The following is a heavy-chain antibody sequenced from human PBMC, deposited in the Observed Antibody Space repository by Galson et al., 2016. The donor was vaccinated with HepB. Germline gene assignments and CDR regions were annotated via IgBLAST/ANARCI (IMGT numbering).Heavy chain of an antibody. CDR1: GFTFSSCW. CDR3: GREGMSYYGDYRYYHYSFDD. J-gene: IGHJ6*03. V-gene: IGHV3-7*01. Sequence: SLRLSCAASGFTFSSCWMTWVRQAPGKGLEWVVTIKQDGTEKYYADSVKGRFTISRDNAKNPLYLQMNSLRAEDTAVYYCGREGMSYYGDYRYYHYSFDDWGQGTTVTVSS. CDR2: IKQDGTEK. D-gene: IGHD4-17*01.